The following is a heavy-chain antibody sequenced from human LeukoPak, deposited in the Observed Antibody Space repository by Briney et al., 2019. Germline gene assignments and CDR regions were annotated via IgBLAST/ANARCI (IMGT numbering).Heavy chain of an antibody. D-gene: IGHD6-13*01. Sequence: GGSLRLSCAASGFTFSSHSLMWVRRALGKGLERVSSISPDSGYTYYADSVKGRFTISRDNAENSLFLQMNSLGAEDTAVYYCAPFSAVTHYYFDYWGQGTLVTVSS. V-gene: IGHV3-21*01. CDR2: ISPDSGYT. CDR3: APFSAVTHYYFDY. CDR1: GFTFSSHS. J-gene: IGHJ4*02.